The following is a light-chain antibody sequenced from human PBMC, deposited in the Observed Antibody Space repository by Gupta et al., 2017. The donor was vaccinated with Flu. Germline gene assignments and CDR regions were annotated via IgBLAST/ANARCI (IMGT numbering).Light chain of an antibody. Sequence: EKVRTQSPATPSAPPGERVTRSCRVSQSVYTNLAWYQQKPGQAPRLLIYDASTRATDIAARFSRSGYGTELTLTITSRQSDDVAVYYCQQYDYWPPWTFGQGTRVE. CDR3: QQYDYWPPWT. J-gene: IGKJ1*01. CDR2: DAS. CDR1: QSVYTN. V-gene: IGKV3-15*01.